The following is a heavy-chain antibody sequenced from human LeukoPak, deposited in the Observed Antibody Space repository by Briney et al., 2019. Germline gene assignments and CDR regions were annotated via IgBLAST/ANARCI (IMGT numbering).Heavy chain of an antibody. CDR3: ARDLCSGGSCYGPYFDY. J-gene: IGHJ4*02. CDR2: LYSDGSA. V-gene: IGHV3-53*01. CDR1: GLTVSSNF. Sequence: PGGSLRLSCAASGLTVSSNFMSWVRQAPERGLEWVSILYSDGSAYYADSMKGRFTISRDNSKNTLYLQMNTLRAEDTAVYYCARDLCSGGSCYGPYFDYWGQGTLVTVSS. D-gene: IGHD2-15*01.